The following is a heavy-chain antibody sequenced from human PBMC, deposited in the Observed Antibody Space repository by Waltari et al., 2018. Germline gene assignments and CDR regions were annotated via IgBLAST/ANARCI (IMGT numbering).Heavy chain of an antibody. Sequence: QVQLVQSGAEVKKPGASVKVSCKASGYTFTGYYMHWVRQAPGQGLEWMGRINPNSGGTNYAQKFQGRVTMTRDTSISTAYMELSRLRSDDTAVYYCARDSGAKGPRYYFDYWGQGTLVTVSS. D-gene: IGHD1-26*01. J-gene: IGHJ4*02. CDR2: INPNSGGT. CDR3: ARDSGAKGPRYYFDY. V-gene: IGHV1-2*06. CDR1: GYTFTGYY.